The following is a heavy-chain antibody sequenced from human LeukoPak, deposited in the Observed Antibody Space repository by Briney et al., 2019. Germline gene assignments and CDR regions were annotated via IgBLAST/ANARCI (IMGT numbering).Heavy chain of an antibody. CDR1: GGSISSNGYY. J-gene: IGHJ4*02. D-gene: IGHD2-21*02. Sequence: SETLSLTCTASGGSISSNGYYWGWIRQPPGTGLEVFGINYYSGTTYYNPSLKSRITISVDTSKSQSSLRLSSVTAADTAVYYCARLGCSGGDCYLDFWGQGTLVTVSS. CDR2: NYYSGTT. CDR3: ARLGCSGGDCYLDF. V-gene: IGHV4-39*01.